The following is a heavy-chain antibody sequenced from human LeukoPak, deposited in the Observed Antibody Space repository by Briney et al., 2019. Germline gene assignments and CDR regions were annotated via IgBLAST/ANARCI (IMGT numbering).Heavy chain of an antibody. CDR2: IYYSGST. V-gene: IGHV4-59*02. CDR3: ARESPGGYYDFWSGYYAFDP. D-gene: IGHD3-3*01. J-gene: IGHJ5*02. Sequence: GALRLSCAASGFTVSSDYWSWIRQPPGKGLEWIGYIYYSGSTNYNPSLKSRVTISVDTSKNQFSLKLSSVTAADTAVYYCARESPGGYYDFWSGYYAFDPWGQGTLVTVSS. CDR1: GFTVSSDY.